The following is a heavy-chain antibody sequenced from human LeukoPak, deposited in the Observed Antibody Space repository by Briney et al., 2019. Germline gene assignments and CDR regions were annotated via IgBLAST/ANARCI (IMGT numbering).Heavy chain of an antibody. CDR3: ARDHGDYGDFWDPFDY. D-gene: IGHD4-17*01. V-gene: IGHV3-23*01. CDR1: GFTFGDYA. J-gene: IGHJ4*02. Sequence: GRSLRLSCTASGFTFGDYAMSWFRQAPGKGLEWVLAISGSGGSTYYADSVKGRFTISRDNSKNTLYLQMNSLRAEDTAVYYCARDHGDYGDFWDPFDYWGQGTLVTVSS. CDR2: ISGSGGST.